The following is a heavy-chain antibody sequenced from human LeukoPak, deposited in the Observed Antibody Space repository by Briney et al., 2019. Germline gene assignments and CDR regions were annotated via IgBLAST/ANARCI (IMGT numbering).Heavy chain of an antibody. CDR3: ARCRDEFADYGFTS. Sequence: SETLSLTCTVSGGSINPYYWSWIRQPPGKGLEWVGNIYYSGSTNYNPSLKSRLTISVDTSKNQFSLKLSSVTAADTAFYCARCRDEFADYGFTSWGQGTLVTVSS. V-gene: IGHV4-59*01. D-gene: IGHD4-17*01. CDR2: IYYSGST. J-gene: IGHJ1*01. CDR1: GGSINPYY.